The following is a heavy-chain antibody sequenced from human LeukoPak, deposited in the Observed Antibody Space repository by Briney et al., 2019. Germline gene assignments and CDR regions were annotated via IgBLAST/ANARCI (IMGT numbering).Heavy chain of an antibody. Sequence: GASVKVSCKASGGTFSIYAISWVRQAPGQGLEWMGRIIPILGIANYAQKFQGRVTITADKSTSTAYMELSSLRSEDTAVYYCARDKPYASGWMDVWGQGTTVTVSS. CDR3: ARDKPYASGWMDV. CDR2: IIPILGIA. V-gene: IGHV1-69*04. J-gene: IGHJ6*02. D-gene: IGHD2-2*01. CDR1: GGTFSIYA.